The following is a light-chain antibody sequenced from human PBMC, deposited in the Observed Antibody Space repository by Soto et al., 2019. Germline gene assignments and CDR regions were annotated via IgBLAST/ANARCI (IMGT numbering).Light chain of an antibody. Sequence: DIQMTQSPSTLSAFVGDRVTITCRASQSIRVWLAWYQQKPGKAPKLLMYKASSLESGVPTRFSGSGSGTEFTLTISSLQSDDFATYYCQQYDSYPWTFGQGTQAQIK. V-gene: IGKV1-5*03. CDR2: KAS. J-gene: IGKJ1*01. CDR3: QQYDSYPWT. CDR1: QSIRVW.